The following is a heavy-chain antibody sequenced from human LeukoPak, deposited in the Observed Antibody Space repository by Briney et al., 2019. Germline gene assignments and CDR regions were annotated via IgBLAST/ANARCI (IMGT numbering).Heavy chain of an antibody. CDR3: ARSYYDFWSGYYFDY. J-gene: IGHJ4*02. V-gene: IGHV4-61*09. CDR1: GGSISSGSYY. D-gene: IGHD3-3*01. CDR2: INHSGST. Sequence: PSQTLSLTCTVSGGSISSGSYYWSWIRQPAGKGLEWIGEINHSGSTNYNPSLKSRVTISVDTSKNQFSLKLSSVTAADTAVYYCARSYYDFWSGYYFDYWGQGTLVTVSS.